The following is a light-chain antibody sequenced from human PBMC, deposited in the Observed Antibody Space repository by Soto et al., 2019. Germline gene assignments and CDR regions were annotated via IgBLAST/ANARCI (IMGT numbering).Light chain of an antibody. CDR1: QGISSA. Sequence: AIQLTQSPSSLSASVGDRVTIICRASQGISSALAWYHQKPGTAPKLLIYDGSSLESGVPSRFSGSGSATNFTLTIRSLQPEDLATYYCQQFKNYPLTFGGGTTVEIK. J-gene: IGKJ4*01. CDR2: DGS. V-gene: IGKV1D-13*01. CDR3: QQFKNYPLT.